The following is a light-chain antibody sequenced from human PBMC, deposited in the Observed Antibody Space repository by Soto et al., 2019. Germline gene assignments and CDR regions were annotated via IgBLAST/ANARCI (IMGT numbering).Light chain of an antibody. V-gene: IGLV2-14*01. CDR3: CSYTSSSTLGHVV. J-gene: IGLJ2*01. CDR1: SSDVGGYNY. CDR2: EVS. Sequence: QSALTQPASVSGSPGQSITISCTGTSSDVGGYNYVSWYQQHPGKAPKLMIYEVSNRASGVSNRFSGSKSGNTASLTISGLQAEDEADYYCCSYTSSSTLGHVVFGGGTKLTVL.